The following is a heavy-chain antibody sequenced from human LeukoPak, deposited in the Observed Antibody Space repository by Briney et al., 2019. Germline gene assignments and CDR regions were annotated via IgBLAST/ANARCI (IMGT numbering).Heavy chain of an antibody. D-gene: IGHD4-17*01. J-gene: IGHJ3*02. CDR1: GYTFAGYY. CDR2: INPNSGGT. CDR3: ARTLTTTEAFDI. V-gene: IGHV1-2*02. Sequence: ASVKVSCKASGYTFAGYYMHWVRPAPGQGLEWMGWINPNSGGTNYAQRFQGRVTMTRDTSISTAYMELSRLRSDDTAVYYCARTLTTTEAFDIWGQGTMVTVSS.